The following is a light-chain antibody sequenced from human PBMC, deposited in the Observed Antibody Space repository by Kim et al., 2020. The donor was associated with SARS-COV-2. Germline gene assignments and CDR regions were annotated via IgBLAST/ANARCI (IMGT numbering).Light chain of an antibody. CDR2: KVT. Sequence: SASVGARVPITCRASQTISNWLAWYQQKPGKAPKLLIYKVTSLKSGVPSRFSGSGSGTDFTLTISSLQPDDFATYYCQQYHTYWTFGQGTKVDIK. J-gene: IGKJ1*01. CDR3: QQYHTYWT. CDR1: QTISNW. V-gene: IGKV1-5*03.